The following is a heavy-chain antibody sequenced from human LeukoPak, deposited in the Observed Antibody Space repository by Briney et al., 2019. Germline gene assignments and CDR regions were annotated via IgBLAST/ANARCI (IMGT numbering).Heavy chain of an antibody. CDR2: ISSSSTI. CDR3: ASWGPEYFQH. Sequence: PGGSLRLSCAASGFTFSSYSMNWVRQAPGKGLEWVSYISSSSTIYYADSVKGRFTISRDNAKNSLYLQMNSLRAEDTAVYYCASWGPEYFQHWGQGTLVTVSS. V-gene: IGHV3-48*01. D-gene: IGHD7-27*01. CDR1: GFTFSSYS. J-gene: IGHJ1*01.